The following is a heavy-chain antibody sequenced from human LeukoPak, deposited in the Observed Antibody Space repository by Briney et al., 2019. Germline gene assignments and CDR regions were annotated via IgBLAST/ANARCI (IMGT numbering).Heavy chain of an antibody. CDR2: FDPEDGET. D-gene: IGHD1-26*01. CDR1: GYTLTELS. V-gene: IGHV1-24*01. J-gene: IGHJ4*02. CDR3: ATDQGMAGANAFDY. Sequence: ASVKVSCKVSGYTLTELSMHWVRQAPGKGLEWMGGFDPEDGETIYAQKFQGRVTMTEDTSTDTAYMELSSLRSEDTAVYYCATDQGMAGANAFDYWGQGTLVTVSS.